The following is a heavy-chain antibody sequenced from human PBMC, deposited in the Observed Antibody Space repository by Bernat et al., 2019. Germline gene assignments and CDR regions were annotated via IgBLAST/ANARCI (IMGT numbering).Heavy chain of an antibody. CDR2: INPNSGGT. V-gene: IGHV1-2*04. CDR3: ARGVFRVMGGSYYPEYCQH. D-gene: IGHD1-26*01. Sequence: QVQLVQSGAEVKKPGASVKVSCKASGYTFTGYYMHWVRQAPGQGLEWMGWINPNSGGTNYAQKFQGWVTLTRDTSISTAYMELSRLRSDDTAVYYCARGVFRVMGGSYYPEYCQHWGQGTLVTVSS. CDR1: GYTFTGYY. J-gene: IGHJ1*01.